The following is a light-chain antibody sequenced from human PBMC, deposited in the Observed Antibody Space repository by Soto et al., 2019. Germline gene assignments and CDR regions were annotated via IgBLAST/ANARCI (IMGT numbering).Light chain of an antibody. CDR2: DVS. CDR1: SSDVGGYNY. V-gene: IGLV2-14*01. CDR3: SSYTSSSTRV. J-gene: IGLJ2*01. Sequence: QSVLTQPASVSGSPGQSITISCTGTSSDVGGYNYVSWYQQHPGKAPKLMIYDVSNRPSGVSNRFSGSKSGNKAPLTNSGLQAEDEADYYCSSYTSSSTRVFGGGTKLTVL.